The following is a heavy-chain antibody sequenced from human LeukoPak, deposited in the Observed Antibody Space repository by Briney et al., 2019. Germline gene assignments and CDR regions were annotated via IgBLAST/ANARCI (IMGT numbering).Heavy chain of an antibody. CDR1: GFTFSSFE. J-gene: IGHJ4*02. CDR2: ISKDGSTI. V-gene: IGHV3-48*03. D-gene: IGHD5-18*01. Sequence: GGSLGLSCAASGFTFSSFEMNWVRHAPGKGLEWILYISKDGSTIYYADSVKDRFTGSRDNAKNSLYLQMNSLRAEDTAVYYCARDGLHTAHFDYWGQGTLVTVSS. CDR3: ARDGLHTAHFDY.